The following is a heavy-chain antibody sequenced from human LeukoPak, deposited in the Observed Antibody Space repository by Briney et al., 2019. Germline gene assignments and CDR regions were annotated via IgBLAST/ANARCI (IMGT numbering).Heavy chain of an antibody. V-gene: IGHV3-48*03. J-gene: IGHJ4*02. CDR1: GFTFRSYE. CDR3: ARDKAGLTGAFDY. CDR2: ISSSGSTI. Sequence: GGSLRLSCAASGFTFRSYEMNWVRQAPGKGLEWVSYISSSGSTIHYTDSVKGRFTISRDNTKNTLYLQMNSLRAEDTAVYYCARDKAGLTGAFDYWGQGTLVTVSS. D-gene: IGHD1-14*01.